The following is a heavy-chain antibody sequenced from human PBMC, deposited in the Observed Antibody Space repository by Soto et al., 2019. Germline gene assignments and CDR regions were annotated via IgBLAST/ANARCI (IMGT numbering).Heavy chain of an antibody. Sequence: SETLSLTCTVSGASISGFYWSWIRKSDGKGLEWIGRIYATGTTDYNPSLKSRVMMSVDTSKKQFSLKLRSVTAADTAVYYCVRDGTKTLRDWFDPWGQGMSVTVSS. CDR1: GASISGFY. D-gene: IGHD1-1*01. V-gene: IGHV4-4*07. J-gene: IGHJ5*02. CDR3: VRDGTKTLRDWFDP. CDR2: IYATGTT.